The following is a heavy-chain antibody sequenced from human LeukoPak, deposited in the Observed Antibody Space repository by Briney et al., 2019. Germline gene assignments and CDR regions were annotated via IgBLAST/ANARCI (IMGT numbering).Heavy chain of an antibody. CDR3: ARARGVRITIFGVVRYYFDY. Sequence: PSETRSLTCAVYGGSFSGYYWSWIRQPPGKGLEWIGEINHSGSTNYNPSLKSRVTISVDTSKNQFSLKLSSVTAADTAVYYCARARGVRITIFGVVRYYFDYWGQGTLVTVSS. J-gene: IGHJ4*02. CDR2: INHSGST. CDR1: GGSFSGYY. D-gene: IGHD3-3*01. V-gene: IGHV4-34*01.